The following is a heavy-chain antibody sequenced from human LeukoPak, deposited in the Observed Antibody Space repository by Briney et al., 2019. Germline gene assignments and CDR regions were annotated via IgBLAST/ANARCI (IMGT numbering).Heavy chain of an antibody. J-gene: IGHJ4*02. Sequence: PSETLSLTCTVSGGSISSYYWSRIRQPPGKGLEWIGYIYYSGIINYNPSLKSRVSMSVDTSKNQFSLRLSAVTAADTAIYYCARGSGSYLSFLDYWGPGSLVTVSS. D-gene: IGHD1-26*01. CDR2: IYYSGII. V-gene: IGHV4-59*01. CDR1: GGSISSYY. CDR3: ARGSGSYLSFLDY.